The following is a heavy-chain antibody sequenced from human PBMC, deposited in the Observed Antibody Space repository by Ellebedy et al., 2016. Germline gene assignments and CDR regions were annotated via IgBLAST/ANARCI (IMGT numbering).Heavy chain of an antibody. J-gene: IGHJ4*02. Sequence: SETLSLTCAVYGGSFSGYYWSWIRQPPGKGLEWIGEINHSGSTNYNPSLKSRVTISVDTSKNQFSLKLSSVTAADTAVYYCARGLSLYYYGSGSLGFWGQGTLVTVSS. V-gene: IGHV4-34*01. CDR3: ARGLSLYYYGSGSLGF. D-gene: IGHD3-10*01. CDR2: INHSGST. CDR1: GGSFSGYY.